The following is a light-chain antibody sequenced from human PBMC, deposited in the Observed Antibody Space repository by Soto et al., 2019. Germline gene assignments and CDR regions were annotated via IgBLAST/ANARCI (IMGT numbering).Light chain of an antibody. CDR3: QHRNNRPFS. V-gene: IGKV3-11*01. Sequence: EIVLTQSPVTMSLSPGERATLSCRASQSVNNYLAWYQQRPGQAPRLLIYDASNRATGIPARFSGSGSGTDFTLTISSLEPEDFAVYYCQHRNNRPFSFGPGTKVDIK. CDR1: QSVNNY. J-gene: IGKJ3*01. CDR2: DAS.